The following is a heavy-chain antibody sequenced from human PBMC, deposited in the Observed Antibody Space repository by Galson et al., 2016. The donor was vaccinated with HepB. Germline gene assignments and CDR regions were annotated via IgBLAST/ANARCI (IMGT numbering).Heavy chain of an antibody. CDR2: ISGSGGSP. J-gene: IGHJ5*02. V-gene: IGHV3-23*01. Sequence: SLRLSCAASGFTFSNYAMSWVRQAPGKGLEWVSAISGSGGSPYYADSVRGRFTISRDNSKNTLYPQMNSLRVEDTALYYCAKDIRSGFYSRWFDPWGQGTLVTVSS. CDR1: GFTFSNYA. D-gene: IGHD3-3*01. CDR3: AKDIRSGFYSRWFDP.